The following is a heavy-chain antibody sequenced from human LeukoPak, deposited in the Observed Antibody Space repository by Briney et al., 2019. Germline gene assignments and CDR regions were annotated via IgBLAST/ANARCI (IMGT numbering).Heavy chain of an antibody. CDR1: GGTFSSYA. D-gene: IGHD4-17*01. Sequence: ASVKVSCKASGGTFSSYAISWVRQAPGQGLEWMGRIIPIFGTANYAQKFQGRVTITTDESTSTAYMELSSLRSEDTAVYYCARSPTGGYGDYRWGQGTLVTVSS. CDR2: IIPIFGTA. CDR3: ARSPTGGYGDYR. V-gene: IGHV1-69*05. J-gene: IGHJ5*02.